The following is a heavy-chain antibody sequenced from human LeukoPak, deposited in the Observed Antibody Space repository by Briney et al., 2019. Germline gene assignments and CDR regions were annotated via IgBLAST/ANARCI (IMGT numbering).Heavy chain of an antibody. J-gene: IGHJ6*03. Sequence: SETLSLTCTVSGGSISSRPYYWGWVRQSPGKGLEWIGTISYSGTTYYNPSLKSRVTISLDTSKNQFSLKLSSVTAADTAIYYCARDFSSSSSVYYYYYMYVWGKGTTVTVSS. CDR2: ISYSGTT. V-gene: IGHV4-39*07. D-gene: IGHD6-6*01. CDR1: GGSISSRPYY. CDR3: ARDFSSSSSVYYYYYMYV.